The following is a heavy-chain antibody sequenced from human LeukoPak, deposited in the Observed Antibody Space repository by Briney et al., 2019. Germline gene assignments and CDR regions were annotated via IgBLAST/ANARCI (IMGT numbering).Heavy chain of an antibody. CDR1: GFTFSTYT. D-gene: IGHD6-19*01. CDR3: ASPYIPGYSSGWYYFDY. CDR2: ISSSSSYI. J-gene: IGHJ4*02. Sequence: GGSLRLSCAASGFTFSTYTMTWVRQAPGKGLEWVSSISSSSSYIYYADSVKGRFTISRDNAKNSLYLQMNSLRAEDTAVYYCASPYIPGYSSGWYYFDYWGQGTLVTVSS. V-gene: IGHV3-21*01.